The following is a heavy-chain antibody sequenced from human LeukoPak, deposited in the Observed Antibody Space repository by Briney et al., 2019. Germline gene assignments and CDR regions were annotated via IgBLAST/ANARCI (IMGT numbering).Heavy chain of an antibody. D-gene: IGHD3-22*01. J-gene: IGHJ6*02. CDR3: ARDDDYDSSGPYYYYGMDV. V-gene: IGHV3-21*01. CDR2: ISSSSSYI. Sequence: GGSLRLSCAASGLTFSSYSMNWVRQAPGKGLEWVSSISSSSSYIYYADSVKGRFTISRDNAKNSLYLQMNSLRAEDTAVYYCARDDDYDSSGPYYYYGMDVWGQGTTVTVSS. CDR1: GLTFSSYS.